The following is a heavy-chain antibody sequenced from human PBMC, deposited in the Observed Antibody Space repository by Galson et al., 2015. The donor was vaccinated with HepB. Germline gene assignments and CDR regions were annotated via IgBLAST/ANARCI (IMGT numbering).Heavy chain of an antibody. J-gene: IGHJ2*01. D-gene: IGHD3-10*01. V-gene: IGHV3-33*08. Sequence: SLRLSCAASGFTFSSYGMRWVRQAPGKGLEWVAVIRYDGSNKYYADSVKGRFTISRDNSKNTLYLQMNSLRAEDTAVYYCARDLRFSWYFDVWGRGTLVTVSS. CDR1: GFTFSSYG. CDR3: ARDLRFSWYFDV. CDR2: IRYDGSNK.